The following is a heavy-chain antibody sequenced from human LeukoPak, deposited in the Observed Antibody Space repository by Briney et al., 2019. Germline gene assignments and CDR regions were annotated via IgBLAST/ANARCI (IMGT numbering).Heavy chain of an antibody. V-gene: IGHV3-23*01. D-gene: IGHD3-10*01. CDR3: AKAGFGSGHAFDI. J-gene: IGHJ3*02. CDR2: ISGSGGST. Sequence: GGSLRLSXAASGFTFSSYAMSWVRQAPGKGLEWVSAISGSGGSTYYADSVKGRFTISRDNSKNTLYLQMNSLRAEDTAVYYCAKAGFGSGHAFDIWGQGTMVTVSS. CDR1: GFTFSSYA.